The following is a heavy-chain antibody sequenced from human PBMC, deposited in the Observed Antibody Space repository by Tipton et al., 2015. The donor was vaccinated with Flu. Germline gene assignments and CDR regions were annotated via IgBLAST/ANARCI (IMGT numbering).Heavy chain of an antibody. Sequence: SLRLSCKASGFSFATYAMSWVRQAPGKGLEWVASIRSSGVTTYYADSVKGRFTISRDNLKNTVFLQVSSLRGDDTALYYCAKGGPGGYSGYDNGRFDYWGQGTLVPVSS. CDR1: GFSFATYA. D-gene: IGHD5-12*01. CDR2: IRSSGVTT. J-gene: IGHJ4*02. CDR3: AKGGPGGYSGYDNGRFDY. V-gene: IGHV3-23*01.